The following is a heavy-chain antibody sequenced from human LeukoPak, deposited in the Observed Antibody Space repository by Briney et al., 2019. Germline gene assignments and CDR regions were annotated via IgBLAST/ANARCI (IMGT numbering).Heavy chain of an antibody. J-gene: IGHJ3*02. CDR2: IYPGDSDT. CDR3: AGTSYYYGSGSSLDAFDI. Sequence: GESLKISCKGSGYSFTSYWIGWVRQMPGKGLEWMGIIYPGDSDTRYSPSFQGQVTISADKSISTAYLQWSSLKASDTAMYYCAGTSYYYGSGSSLDAFDIWGQGTMVTVSS. D-gene: IGHD3-10*01. V-gene: IGHV5-51*01. CDR1: GYSFTSYW.